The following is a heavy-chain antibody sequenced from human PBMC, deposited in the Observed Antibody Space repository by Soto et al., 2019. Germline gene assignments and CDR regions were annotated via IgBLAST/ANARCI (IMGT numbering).Heavy chain of an antibody. J-gene: IGHJ6*02. D-gene: IGHD3-9*01. CDR1: GGSISSGGYY. CDR3: ARDRYADYDILTGYYIPVHYGMDV. V-gene: IGHV4-31*03. Sequence: QVQLQESGPGLVKPSQTLSLTCTVSGGSISSGGYYWSWIRQHPGKGLEWIGYIYYSGSTYYNPSLRSRVTISVDTPKNQFSLKLGSVTAADTAVDYCARDRYADYDILTGYYIPVHYGMDVWGQGTTVTVSS. CDR2: IYYSGST.